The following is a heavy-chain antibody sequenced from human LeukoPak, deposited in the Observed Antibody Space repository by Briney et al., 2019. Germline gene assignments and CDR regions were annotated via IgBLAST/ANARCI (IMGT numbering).Heavy chain of an antibody. V-gene: IGHV3-21*04. D-gene: IGHD2-15*01. J-gene: IGHJ4*02. CDR3: AKATCGSCYFIDY. CDR1: GFTFSTYS. Sequence: GGSLRLSCAASGFTFSTYSMTWVRQAPGKGLEWVSSISSSSSYIYYADSVKGRFTISRDNSKNTLFLQMNSLRAEDTAVYYCAKATCGSCYFIDYWGQGALVTVSS. CDR2: ISSSSSYI.